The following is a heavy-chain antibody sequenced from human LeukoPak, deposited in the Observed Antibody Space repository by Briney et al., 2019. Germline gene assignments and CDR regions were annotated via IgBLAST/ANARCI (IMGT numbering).Heavy chain of an antibody. J-gene: IGHJ4*02. CDR3: AKDHSYYYDSSGSIRPSLVY. V-gene: IGHV3-30*02. D-gene: IGHD3-22*01. CDR2: IRYDGSNK. Sequence: PGRSLRLSCAASGFTFSGYGMHWVRQAPGKGLEWVAFIRYDGSNKYYADSVKGRFTISRDNSKNTLYLQMNSLRAEDTAVYYCAKDHSYYYDSSGSIRPSLVYWGQGTLVTVSS. CDR1: GFTFSGYG.